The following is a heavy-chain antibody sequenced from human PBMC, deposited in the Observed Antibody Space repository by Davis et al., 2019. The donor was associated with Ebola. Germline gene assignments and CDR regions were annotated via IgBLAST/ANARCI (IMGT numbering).Heavy chain of an antibody. D-gene: IGHD6-19*01. CDR3: ARGYYSSGYYVIDY. Sequence: SETLSLTCAVYGGSFSGYYWSWIRQPPGKGLEWIGEINHSGSTNYNPSLKSRVTISVDTSKNQFSLKLSSVTAADTAVYYCARGYYSSGYYVIDYWGQGTLVTVSS. J-gene: IGHJ4*02. CDR1: GGSFSGYY. CDR2: INHSGST. V-gene: IGHV4-34*01.